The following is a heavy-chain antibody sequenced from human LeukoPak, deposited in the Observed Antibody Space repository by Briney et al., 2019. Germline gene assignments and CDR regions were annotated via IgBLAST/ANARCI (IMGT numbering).Heavy chain of an antibody. J-gene: IGHJ4*02. Sequence: SETLSLTCAVYGGSFSGYYWSWIRQPPGKGLEWIGEINHSGSTNYNPSLKSRVTISVDTSKNQFSLKLSSVTAADTAVYYCARLSYYYDSSGYYSGFDYWGQGTLVTVSS. CDR1: GGSFSGYY. CDR3: ARLSYYYDSSGYYSGFDY. D-gene: IGHD3-22*01. V-gene: IGHV4-34*01. CDR2: INHSGST.